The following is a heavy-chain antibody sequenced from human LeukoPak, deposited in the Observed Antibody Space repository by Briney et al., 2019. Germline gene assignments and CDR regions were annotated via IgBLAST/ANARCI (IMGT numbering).Heavy chain of an antibody. Sequence: PGGSLRLSCAASGFTVSSNYMSWVRQAPGKGLEWVSVIYSGGSTYYADSVKGRFTISRDNSKNTLYLQMNSLRAEDTAVYYCASHYDFYYFDYWGQGTLVTVSS. V-gene: IGHV3-53*01. CDR3: ASHYDFYYFDY. J-gene: IGHJ4*02. CDR2: IYSGGST. CDR1: GFTVSSNY. D-gene: IGHD3/OR15-3a*01.